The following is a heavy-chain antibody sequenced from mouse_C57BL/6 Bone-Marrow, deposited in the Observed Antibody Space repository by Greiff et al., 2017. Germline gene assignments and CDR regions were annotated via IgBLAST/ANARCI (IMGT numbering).Heavy chain of an antibody. CDR1: GGEGGREG. Sequence: EVQLVESGGDLGKGGGSGKVAWGEEGGEGGREGRGGGGGAAGGGWGGGSTSNSCGSYTYYPDSVKGRFTISRDNAKNTLYLQMSSLKSEDTAMYYCARQRGCYGYDGGYYFDYWGQGTTLTVSS. J-gene: IGHJ2*01. CDR3: ARQRGCYGYDGGYYFDY. D-gene: IGHD2-2*01. CDR2: SNSCGSYT. V-gene: IGHV5-6*01.